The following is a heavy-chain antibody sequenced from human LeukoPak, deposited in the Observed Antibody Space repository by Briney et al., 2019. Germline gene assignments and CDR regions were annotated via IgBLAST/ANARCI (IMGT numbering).Heavy chain of an antibody. D-gene: IGHD1-26*01. CDR1: GFTFSSYA. J-gene: IGHJ4*02. CDR2: ISGSGGST. Sequence: GGSLRLSCAASGFTFSSYAMSWVRQAPGKGLEWVSAISGSGGSTYYADSVKGRFTISRDNSKNTLYLQMNSLRAEGTAVYYCAKQGGPRWELRGFDYWGQGTLVTVSS. V-gene: IGHV3-23*01. CDR3: AKQGGPRWELRGFDY.